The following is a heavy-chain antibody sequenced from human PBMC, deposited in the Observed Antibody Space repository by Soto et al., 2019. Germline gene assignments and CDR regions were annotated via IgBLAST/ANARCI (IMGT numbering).Heavy chain of an antibody. CDR3: AKEVNVHVSPWFFQH. J-gene: IGHJ1*01. V-gene: IGHV3-30*18. CDR2: IAYDGSIQ. Sequence: QVQLVESWGAVVQPGGSLRLSCAASKFSFSDYGMHWVRQAPGKGPEWLGVIAYDGSIQYYRDSVKGRFTISRDNSRNTLYLQMKNLRAEDTAIYYCAKEVNVHVSPWFFQHWGQGTLVIVSS. CDR1: KFSFSDYG. D-gene: IGHD3-9*01.